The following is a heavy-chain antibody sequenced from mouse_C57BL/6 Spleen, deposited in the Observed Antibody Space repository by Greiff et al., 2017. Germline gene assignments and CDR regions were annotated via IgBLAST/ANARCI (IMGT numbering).Heavy chain of an antibody. CDR1: GYTFTSYW. Sequence: QVQLKESGAELVKPGASVKLSCKASGYTFTSYWMHWVKQRPGQGLEWIGMIHPNSGSTNYNEKFKSKATLTVDKSSSTAYMQLSSLTSEDSAVYYCARPYDYDGGTVFAYWGQGTLVTVSA. D-gene: IGHD2-4*01. V-gene: IGHV1-64*01. CDR3: ARPYDYDGGTVFAY. CDR2: IHPNSGST. J-gene: IGHJ3*01.